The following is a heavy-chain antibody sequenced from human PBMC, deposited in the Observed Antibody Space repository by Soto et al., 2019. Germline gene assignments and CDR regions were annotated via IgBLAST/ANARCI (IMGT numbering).Heavy chain of an antibody. Sequence: PGGSLRLSCVASGFTFSDHYMDWVRQAPGKGLEWVGRTRNKANSYTTEYAASVKGRFTISRDDPKNSLYLQMNSLKTEDTALYYCARVGRYDFWSGPDYWGQGTLVTVSS. J-gene: IGHJ4*02. CDR2: TRNKANSYTT. D-gene: IGHD3-3*01. CDR3: ARVGRYDFWSGPDY. CDR1: GFTFSDHY. V-gene: IGHV3-72*01.